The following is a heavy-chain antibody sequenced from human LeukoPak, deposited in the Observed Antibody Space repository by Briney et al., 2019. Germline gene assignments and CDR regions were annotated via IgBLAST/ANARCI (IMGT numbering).Heavy chain of an antibody. CDR3: AKVGGILTGYYYYMDV. D-gene: IGHD3-9*01. Sequence: GGSLRLSCAASGFTFSSYAMSWVRQAPGKGLGWVSAISGSGGSTYYADSVKGRFTISRDNSKNTLYLQMNSLRAEDTAVYYCAKVGGILTGYYYYMDVWGKGTTVTVSS. V-gene: IGHV3-23*01. CDR1: GFTFSSYA. J-gene: IGHJ6*03. CDR2: ISGSGGST.